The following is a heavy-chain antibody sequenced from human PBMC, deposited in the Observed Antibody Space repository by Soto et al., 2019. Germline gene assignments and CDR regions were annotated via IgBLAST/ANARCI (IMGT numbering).Heavy chain of an antibody. D-gene: IGHD2-21*01. V-gene: IGHV4-59*01. CDR3: VRDMQLWRLDS. CDR1: GFSISGFY. Sequence: SETLSLTCTISGFSISGFYWGWIRQPPGKGLEWIGNIYYSGSANYDPSLRSRVTISLNTSKNQFSLNLNSVTAADTAIYYCVRDMQLWRLDSWGQGTLVTVSS. J-gene: IGHJ4*02. CDR2: IYYSGSA.